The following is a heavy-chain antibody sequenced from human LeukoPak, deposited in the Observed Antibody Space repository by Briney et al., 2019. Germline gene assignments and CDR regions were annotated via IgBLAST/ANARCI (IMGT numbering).Heavy chain of an antibody. V-gene: IGHV3-30*02. Sequence: GGPLRLSCAASGFSFSNYGMHWVRQAPGKGPEWVAYIRYDGSQKYYGDSVKGRFTISRDNSKNTVYLQMNSLRDEDTAVYYCARDLLSLPHKYFDSWGQGTLVTVSS. CDR2: IRYDGSQK. J-gene: IGHJ4*02. CDR3: ARDLLSLPHKYFDS. CDR1: GFSFSNYG. D-gene: IGHD3-16*01.